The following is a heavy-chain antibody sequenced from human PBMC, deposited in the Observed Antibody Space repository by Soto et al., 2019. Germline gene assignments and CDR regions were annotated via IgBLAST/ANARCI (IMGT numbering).Heavy chain of an antibody. CDR3: ARGHRSDITIFGVVITPPFDY. CDR2: INHSGST. J-gene: IGHJ4*02. CDR1: GGSFSGYY. Sequence: PSETLSLTCAVYGGSFSGYYWSWIRQPPGKGLEWIGEINHSGSTNYNPSLKSRVTISVDTSKNQFSLKLSSVTAADTAVYYCARGHRSDITIFGVVITPPFDYWGQGTLVTVSS. V-gene: IGHV4-34*01. D-gene: IGHD3-3*01.